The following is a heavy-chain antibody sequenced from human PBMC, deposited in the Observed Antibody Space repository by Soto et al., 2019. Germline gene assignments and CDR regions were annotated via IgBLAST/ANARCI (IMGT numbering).Heavy chain of an antibody. Sequence: PGGSLRLSCAASGFTFSSYSMNWVRQAPGKGLEWVSYISSSSSTTKYADSVRGRFTISRDNAKNSLYLQMNGLRAEDTAVYYCAIYYDAFDIWGQGTMVTVSS. J-gene: IGHJ3*02. CDR3: AIYYDAFDI. CDR1: GFTFSSYS. D-gene: IGHD3-10*01. CDR2: ISSSSSTT. V-gene: IGHV3-48*01.